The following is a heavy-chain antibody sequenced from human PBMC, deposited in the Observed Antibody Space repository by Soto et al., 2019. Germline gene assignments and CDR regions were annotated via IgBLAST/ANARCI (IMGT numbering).Heavy chain of an antibody. CDR3: AKDRRAGGNYGFYSDF. CDR1: GFTFSSYG. Sequence: GGSLRLSCAASGFTFSSYGMTWFRQAPGKGLEWVSFSSATGAGTYYADSVKGRFTISRDNSKNTLYLQMTSLRADDTAVYYCAKDRRAGGNYGFYSDFWGQGALVTVSS. CDR2: SSATGAGT. J-gene: IGHJ4*02. V-gene: IGHV3-23*01. D-gene: IGHD1-7*01.